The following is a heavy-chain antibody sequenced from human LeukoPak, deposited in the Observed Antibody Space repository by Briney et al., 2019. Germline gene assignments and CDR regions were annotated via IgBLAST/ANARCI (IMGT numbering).Heavy chain of an antibody. D-gene: IGHD6-13*01. CDR1: GFTFSSYA. Sequence: PGGSLRLSCAASGFTFSSYAMSWVRQAPGKGLEWVSVIYSGGSTYYADSVKGRFTISRDNSKNTLYLQMNSLRAEDTAVYYCARHLRVGIAAAGRTAGLDYWGQGTLVTVSS. V-gene: IGHV3-66*04. J-gene: IGHJ4*02. CDR3: ARHLRVGIAAAGRTAGLDY. CDR2: IYSGGST.